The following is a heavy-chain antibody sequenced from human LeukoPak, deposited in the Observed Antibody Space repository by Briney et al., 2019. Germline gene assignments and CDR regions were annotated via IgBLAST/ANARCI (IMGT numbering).Heavy chain of an antibody. CDR2: ISYDGSNK. V-gene: IGHV3-30*01. CDR1: GFTFSSYA. D-gene: IGHD2-2*01. J-gene: IGHJ4*02. Sequence: GGSLRLSCAASGFTFSSYAMHWVRQAPGKGLEWVAVISYDGSNKCYADSVKGRFTISRDNSKNTLYLQMNSLRAEDTAVYYCARVDYCSSTSCSPYYFDYWGQGTLVTVSS. CDR3: ARVDYCSSTSCSPYYFDY.